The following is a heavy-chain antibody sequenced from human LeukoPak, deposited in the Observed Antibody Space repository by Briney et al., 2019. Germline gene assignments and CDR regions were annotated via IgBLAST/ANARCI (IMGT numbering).Heavy chain of an antibody. V-gene: IGHV5-51*01. Sequence: GESLKISCKGSGYSFTIYWIGWVRQMPGKGLEWMGIIYPGDSDTTYSPSFQGQVTISADKSINTAYLQWSSLKASDTAVYYCARRYFDSDGRSFDFWGQGTLVTVSS. CDR2: IYPGDSDT. CDR3: ARRYFDSDGRSFDF. J-gene: IGHJ4*02. CDR1: GYSFTIYW. D-gene: IGHD3-9*01.